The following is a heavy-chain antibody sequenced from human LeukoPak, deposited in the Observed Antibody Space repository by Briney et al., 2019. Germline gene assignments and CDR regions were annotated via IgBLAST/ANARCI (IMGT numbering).Heavy chain of an antibody. D-gene: IGHD6-25*01. CDR2: IFSSGTT. CDR1: GGSIISTNW. Sequence: SETLSLTCTVSGGSIISTNWWSWVRQSPGKGLEWIGQIFSSGTTNYNPSLKSRVTISLDKSKNQFPLKVNSLTAADTAVYYCARDPGGSSGMYYFDYWGQGTLVTVSS. CDR3: ARDPGGSSGMYYFDY. V-gene: IGHV4-4*02. J-gene: IGHJ4*02.